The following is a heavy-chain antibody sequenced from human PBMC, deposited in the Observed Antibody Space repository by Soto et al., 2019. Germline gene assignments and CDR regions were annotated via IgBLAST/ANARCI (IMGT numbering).Heavy chain of an antibody. Sequence: ASVKVSCKASGYTFTSYGISWVRQAPGQGLEWMGWISAYNGNTNYAQKLQGRVTMTTDTSTSTAYMELRSLRSDDTAVYYCAGVIVDTAMVGAMDYWGQGTLVTVSS. J-gene: IGHJ4*02. CDR3: AGVIVDTAMVGAMDY. D-gene: IGHD5-18*01. CDR2: ISAYNGNT. CDR1: GYTFTSYG. V-gene: IGHV1-18*01.